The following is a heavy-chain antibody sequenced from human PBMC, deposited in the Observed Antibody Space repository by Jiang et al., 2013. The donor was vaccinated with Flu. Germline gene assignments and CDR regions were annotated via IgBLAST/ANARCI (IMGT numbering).Heavy chain of an antibody. V-gene: IGHV4-39*07. CDR3: ARDRVLYSYGYGPNWFDP. CDR1: GGSISSSSYY. D-gene: IGHD5-18*01. Sequence: GSGLVKPSQTLSLTCTVSGGSISSSSYYWGWIRQPPGKGLEWIGSIYYSGSTYYNPSLKSRVTISVDTSKNQFSLKLSSVTAADTAVYYCARDRVLYSYGYGPNWFDPWGQGTLVTVSS. CDR2: IYYSGST. J-gene: IGHJ5*02.